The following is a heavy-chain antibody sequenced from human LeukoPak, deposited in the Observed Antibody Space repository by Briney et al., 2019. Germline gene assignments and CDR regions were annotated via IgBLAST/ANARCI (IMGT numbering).Heavy chain of an antibody. Sequence: GGSLRLSCAACGFTFRSYGMQWVREARGKGGEGVALISRDGRDKYYGDAVKGRFTISRDNSHTTLYLQMNSPRAEDTAVYYCAKDGATTWFGEAIWGQGTPVTVSS. CDR3: AKDGATTWFGEAI. CDR2: ISRDGRDK. J-gene: IGHJ4*02. D-gene: IGHD3-10*01. CDR1: GFTFRSYG. V-gene: IGHV3-30*18.